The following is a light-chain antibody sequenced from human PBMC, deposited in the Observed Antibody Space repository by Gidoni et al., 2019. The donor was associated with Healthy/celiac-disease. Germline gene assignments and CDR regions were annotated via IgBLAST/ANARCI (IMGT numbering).Light chain of an antibody. Sequence: DNQMTQSPSSLSASVGDRVTITCQASQDISNYLNWYQQKPGKDPKLLIYDASNLETGVPSRFSGSGSGTDFTFTISSLQPEDIATYYCQQYDNVPYTFGQGTKLEIK. J-gene: IGKJ2*01. CDR1: QDISNY. CDR2: DAS. V-gene: IGKV1-33*01. CDR3: QQYDNVPYT.